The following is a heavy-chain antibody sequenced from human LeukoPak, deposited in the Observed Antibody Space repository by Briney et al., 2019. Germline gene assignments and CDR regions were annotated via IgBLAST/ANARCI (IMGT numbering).Heavy chain of an antibody. CDR2: IYYSGST. V-gene: IGHV4-59*01. Sequence: SETLSLTYTVSGGSISSYYWSWIRQPPGKGLEWIGYIYYSGSTNYNPSLKSRVTISVDTSKNQFSLKLSSVTAADTAVYYCARGDYDYVWGSYRFDYWGQGTLVTVSS. CDR3: ARGDYDYVWGSYRFDY. D-gene: IGHD3-16*02. CDR1: GGSISSYY. J-gene: IGHJ4*02.